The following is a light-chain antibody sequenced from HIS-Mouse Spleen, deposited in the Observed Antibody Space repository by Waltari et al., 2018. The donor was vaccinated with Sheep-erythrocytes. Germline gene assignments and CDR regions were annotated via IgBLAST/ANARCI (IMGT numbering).Light chain of an antibody. J-gene: IGLJ3*02. CDR3: AAWDDSLSGPV. Sequence: QSVLTQPPSASGTPGQRLTISCSGSSSNLGSTYVYWYQQLPGTAPKLLIFRNNQRPSGVPDRFSGSKSGTSASLAISGLRSEDEADYYCAAWDDSLSGPVFGGGTKLTVL. V-gene: IGLV1-47*01. CDR1: SSNLGSTY. CDR2: RNN.